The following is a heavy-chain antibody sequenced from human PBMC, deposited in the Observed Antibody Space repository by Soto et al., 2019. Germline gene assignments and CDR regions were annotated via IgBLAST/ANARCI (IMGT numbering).Heavy chain of an antibody. V-gene: IGHV1-3*01. CDR1: GYIFNNHA. CDR2: INAGNGNT. CDR3: ARDQSGIGYYVDWFDP. D-gene: IGHD3-10*02. J-gene: IGHJ5*02. Sequence: QGHLVQSGAEVKKPGASVKVSCKASGYIFNNHAMHWVRQAPGQRLEWMGWINAGNGNTYYSQNFKDRVTFTRDTLATTVFMELTSLTSEDTAVYYCARDQSGIGYYVDWFDPWGQGTLVTVSS.